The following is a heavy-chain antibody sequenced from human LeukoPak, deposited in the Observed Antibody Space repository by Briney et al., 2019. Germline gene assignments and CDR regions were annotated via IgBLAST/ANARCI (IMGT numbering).Heavy chain of an antibody. Sequence: GGSLRLSCAASGFTVSSNYMSWVRQAPGKGLEWVSAISGSGGSTYYADSVKGRFTISRDNSKNTLYLQMNSLRAEDTAVYYCAKGSRYCSSTSCYTAHYWGQGTLVTVSS. V-gene: IGHV3-23*01. CDR2: ISGSGGST. CDR1: GFTVSSNY. D-gene: IGHD2-2*02. J-gene: IGHJ4*02. CDR3: AKGSRYCSSTSCYTAHY.